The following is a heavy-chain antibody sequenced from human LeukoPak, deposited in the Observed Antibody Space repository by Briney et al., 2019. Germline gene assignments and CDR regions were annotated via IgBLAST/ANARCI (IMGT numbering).Heavy chain of an antibody. Sequence: ASVKVSCKASGYTFTNYYMHWVRQAPGQGLEWMGIINPSGGVTTYAPQSQGRVTMTRDTSTSTLYMELNSLTSDDTALYYCARGGHACGGSSCYDYWGQGTLVTVSS. D-gene: IGHD2-15*01. V-gene: IGHV1-46*01. CDR3: ARGGHACGGSSCYDY. CDR1: GYTFTNYY. CDR2: INPSGGVT. J-gene: IGHJ4*02.